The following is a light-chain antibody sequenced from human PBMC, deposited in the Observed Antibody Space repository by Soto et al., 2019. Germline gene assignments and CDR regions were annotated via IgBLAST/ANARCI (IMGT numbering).Light chain of an antibody. V-gene: IGLV2-14*01. CDR2: EVT. CDR1: SGDIGSYNR. Sequence: SALTQPASVSGSPGQSITISCTGTSGDIGSYNRVSWYQQHPGKAPKLIIYEVTDRPSGVSNRFSGSKSGNTASLTISGLQAEDEAEYHCSSYTNINTRACVFGTGTKVTVL. J-gene: IGLJ1*01. CDR3: SSYTNINTRACV.